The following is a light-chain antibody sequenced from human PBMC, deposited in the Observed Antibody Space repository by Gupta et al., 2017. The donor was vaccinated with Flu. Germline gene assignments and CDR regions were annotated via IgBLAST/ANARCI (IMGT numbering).Light chain of an antibody. CDR3: QSYDSSLSGSL. CDR2: VNS. V-gene: IGLV1-40*01. Sequence: SSNIGAGYDGHWYQQLPGTPPKLLTYVNSNRPSGVPDRFSGSKSGTSASLAITGLQAEDEANYYCQSYDSSLSGSLFGGGTKVTVL. CDR1: SSNIGAGYD. J-gene: IGLJ3*02.